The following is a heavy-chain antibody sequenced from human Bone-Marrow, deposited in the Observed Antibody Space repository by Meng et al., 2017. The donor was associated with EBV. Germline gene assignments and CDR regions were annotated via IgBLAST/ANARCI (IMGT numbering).Heavy chain of an antibody. Sequence: QVQLVESGGGVVQPGRSLRLSCAGSGFTLRSYGMHWVRQAPGKGLEWVAVIWYDGSNKYYADSVKGRFTISRDNSKNTLYLQMNSLRAEDTAVYYCARDPGYCSGGSCYGFGWFDPWGQGTLVTVSS. CDR3: ARDPGYCSGGSCYGFGWFDP. CDR1: GFTLRSYG. CDR2: IWYDGSNK. D-gene: IGHD2-15*01. J-gene: IGHJ5*02. V-gene: IGHV3-33*01.